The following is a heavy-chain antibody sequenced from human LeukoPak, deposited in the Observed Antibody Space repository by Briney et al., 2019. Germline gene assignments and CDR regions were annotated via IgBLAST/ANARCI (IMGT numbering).Heavy chain of an antibody. D-gene: IGHD3-22*01. Sequence: GGSLRLSCVVPGFSFSNYWMTWVRQAPGKGLEWVANIKQDGSQIQYVDFVKGRFTISRDNAKSSLYLQMNSLRVEDTAVYYCAGGSGYLIDFWGQGTLVTVSP. CDR2: IKQDGSQI. V-gene: IGHV3-7*01. CDR1: GFSFSNYW. CDR3: AGGSGYLIDF. J-gene: IGHJ4*02.